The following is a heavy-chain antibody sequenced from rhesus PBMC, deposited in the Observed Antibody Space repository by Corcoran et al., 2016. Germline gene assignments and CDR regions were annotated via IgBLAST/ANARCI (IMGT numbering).Heavy chain of an antibody. J-gene: IGHJ6*01. D-gene: IGHD1-44*02. V-gene: IGHV4-122*02. Sequence: QLQLQESGPGLVKPSETLSLTCAVSGYSISSGYGWSWIRQPPGKGLEWIGYISYSGSNSYHPSLNGRVTISRDTSKNQFSLKLSSVTAADTAVYYCARDGSYGLDSWGQGVVVTVSS. CDR1: GYSISSGYG. CDR3: ARDGSYGLDS. CDR2: ISYSGSN.